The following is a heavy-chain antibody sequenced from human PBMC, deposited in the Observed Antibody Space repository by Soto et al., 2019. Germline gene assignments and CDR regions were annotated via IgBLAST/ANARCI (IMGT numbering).Heavy chain of an antibody. CDR1: GFTFSNYA. CDR3: AKALVGEVGATDY. Sequence: EVQLLESGGGLVQPGGSLRLSCTASGFTFSNYAMSWVRQAPGKGLEWVSAITRTDSTYYADSVKGRFTISSDNARNTLYLPMNSLGAEDAALYYCAKALVGEVGATDYWGQGTLVTVAS. J-gene: IGHJ4*02. CDR2: ITRTDST. D-gene: IGHD1-26*01. V-gene: IGHV3-23*01.